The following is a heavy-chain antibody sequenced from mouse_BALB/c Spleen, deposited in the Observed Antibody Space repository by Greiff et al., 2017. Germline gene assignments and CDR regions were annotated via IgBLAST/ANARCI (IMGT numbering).Heavy chain of an antibody. D-gene: IGHD3-1*01. CDR1: GFTFRDYG. Sequence: EVQLVESGGGLVQPGGSRKLPCAASGFTFRDYGLAWVRQAPGKGPEWVAFISNLAYSIYYADTVTGRFTISRENAKNTLYLEMSSLRSEDTAMYYCARDRGSYAMDYWGQGTSVTVSS. J-gene: IGHJ4*01. CDR2: ISNLAYSI. V-gene: IGHV5-15*02. CDR3: ARDRGSYAMDY.